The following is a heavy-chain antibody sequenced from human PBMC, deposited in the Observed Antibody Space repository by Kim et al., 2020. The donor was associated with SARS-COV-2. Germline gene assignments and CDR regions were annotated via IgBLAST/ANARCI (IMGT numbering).Heavy chain of an antibody. J-gene: IGHJ6*02. V-gene: IGHV1-69*13. CDR3: ASLLWFGELLNYYGMDV. CDR1: GGTFSSYA. CDR2: IIPIFGTA. Sequence: SVKVSCKASGGTFSSYAISWVRQAPGQGLEWMGGIIPIFGTANYAQKFQGRVTITADESTSTAYMELSSLRSEDTAVYYCASLLWFGELLNYYGMDVWGQGTTVTVSS. D-gene: IGHD3-10*01.